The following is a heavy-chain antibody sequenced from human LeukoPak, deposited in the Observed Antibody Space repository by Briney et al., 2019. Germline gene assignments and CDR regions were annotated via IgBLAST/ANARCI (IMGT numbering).Heavy chain of an antibody. Sequence: TWIRQPPWKGLEWIGYIYHSGSTYYNPSLKSRVTISVDRSKNQFSLKLSSVTAADTAVYYCARGWIRSSWYNYWGQGTLVTVSS. CDR2: IYHSGST. V-gene: IGHV4-30-2*01. J-gene: IGHJ4*02. CDR3: ARGWIRSSWYNY. D-gene: IGHD6-13*01.